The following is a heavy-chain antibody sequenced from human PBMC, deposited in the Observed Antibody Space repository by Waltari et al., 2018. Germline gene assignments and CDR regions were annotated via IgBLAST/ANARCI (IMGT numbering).Heavy chain of an antibody. J-gene: IGHJ4*02. CDR2: ISPIVGKA. Sequence: QVQLVQSGAEVKKPGSSVKVSCKASGGTFSSYAISWVRQAPGQGLEWMGGISPIVGKANYAQKFQGRVTITADESTSTAYMELSSLRAEDTAVYYCARQGSCSGGSCYSDDYWGQGTLVTVSS. CDR1: GGTFSSYA. V-gene: IGHV1-69*01. CDR3: ARQGSCSGGSCYSDDY. D-gene: IGHD2-15*01.